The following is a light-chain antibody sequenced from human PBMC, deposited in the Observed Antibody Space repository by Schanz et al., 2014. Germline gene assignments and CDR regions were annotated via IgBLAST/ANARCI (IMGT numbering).Light chain of an antibody. V-gene: IGKV3-20*01. CDR1: QSVSSNY. CDR3: QQYGSSRT. CDR2: DAS. Sequence: EIVLTQSPGTLSLSPGERATLSCRASQSVSSNYLAWYQQKPGQAPRLLIYDASRRATGIPDRFSGSGSGTDFPLTISRLEPEDFAVYYCQQYGSSRTFGPGTTVDIK. J-gene: IGKJ3*01.